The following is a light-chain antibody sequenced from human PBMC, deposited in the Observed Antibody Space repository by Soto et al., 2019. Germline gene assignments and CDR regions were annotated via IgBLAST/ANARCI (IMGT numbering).Light chain of an antibody. Sequence: DIQMTQSPSTLSASVGDRVTITCRASQSISSWLAWYQQKPGKAPKLLIDDASSLQRGVPSRFSGSGSGAEFTLTISSLQPDDFATYYCQQYTCLWTFGPGTKVDIK. CDR3: QQYTCLWT. V-gene: IGKV1-5*01. CDR1: QSISSW. J-gene: IGKJ1*01. CDR2: DAS.